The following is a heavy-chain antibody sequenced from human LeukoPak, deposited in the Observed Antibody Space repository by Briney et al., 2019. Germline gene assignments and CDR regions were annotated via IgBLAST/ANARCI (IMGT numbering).Heavy chain of an antibody. J-gene: IGHJ1*01. CDR3: ATDDHSGSYGVWIR. D-gene: IGHD1-26*01. V-gene: IGHV1-69*06. CDR1: GGTFSSYA. CDR2: IIPIFGTA. Sequence: GASVKVSCKASGGTFSSYAISWVRQAPGQGLEWMGGIIPIFGTANYAQKSQGRVTMTEDTSTDTAYMELSSLRSEDTAVYYCATDDHSGSYGVWIRWGQGTLVTVSS.